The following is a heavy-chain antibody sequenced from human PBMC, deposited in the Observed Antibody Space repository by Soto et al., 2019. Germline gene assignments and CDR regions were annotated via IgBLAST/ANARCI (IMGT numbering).Heavy chain of an antibody. CDR3: AKDLISKGIYYFAY. CDR1: GFTFTNYA. J-gene: IGHJ4*01. Sequence: EVQLLESGGTLAQPGGSLRLSCAASGFTFTNYAMSWVRQAPGKGLEWVSSISDSGDRIYYADSVKGRFTISRDNSRNTLFLELNSLRAEDTAVYCCAKDLISKGIYYFAYWGQGTLVSVSS. V-gene: IGHV3-23*01. CDR2: ISDSGDRI.